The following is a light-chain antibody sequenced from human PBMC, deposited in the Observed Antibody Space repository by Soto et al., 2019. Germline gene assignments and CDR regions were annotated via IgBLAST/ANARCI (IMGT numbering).Light chain of an antibody. J-gene: IGLJ3*02. CDR2: EDN. CDR3: QSYDSSNHAHWV. Sequence: NFMLTQPHSVSESPGQTVTISCTRSSGSIASNYVQWYQQRPGSAPTTVIYEDNQRPSGVPDRFSGSIDSSSNSASLTISGLKTEDEADYYCQSYDSSNHAHWVFGGGTKLTVL. V-gene: IGLV6-57*04. CDR1: SGSIASNY.